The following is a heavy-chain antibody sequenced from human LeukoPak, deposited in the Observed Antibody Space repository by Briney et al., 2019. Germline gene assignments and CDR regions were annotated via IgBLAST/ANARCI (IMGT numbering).Heavy chain of an antibody. CDR1: RYTFTGYY. D-gene: IGHD3-10*01. Sequence: GASVKVSCKASRYTFTGYYMHWVRQAPGQGLEWMGWINPNSGGTNYAQKFQGRVTMTRDTSISTAYMELSRLRSDDTAVYYCASFRKLSMVRGVIITDLGRVFDYWGQGTLVTVSS. V-gene: IGHV1-2*02. CDR2: INPNSGGT. CDR3: ASFRKLSMVRGVIITDLGRVFDY. J-gene: IGHJ4*02.